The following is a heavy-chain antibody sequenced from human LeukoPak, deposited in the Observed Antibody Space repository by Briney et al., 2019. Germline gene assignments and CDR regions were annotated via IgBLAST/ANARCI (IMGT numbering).Heavy chain of an antibody. CDR3: ARVYNGASEV. Sequence: SGTPPLTCAVSGGSISSGGYSWSWIRQPPGKGLEWIGYIYHSGSTYYNPSLKSRVTISVDRSKNQFSLKLSSVTAADTAVYYCARVYNGASEVWGQGTLVTVSS. CDR1: GGSISSGGYS. CDR2: IYHSGST. D-gene: IGHD5-24*01. J-gene: IGHJ4*02. V-gene: IGHV4-30-2*01.